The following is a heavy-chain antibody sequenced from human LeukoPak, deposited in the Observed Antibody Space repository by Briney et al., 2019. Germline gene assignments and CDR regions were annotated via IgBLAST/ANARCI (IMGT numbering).Heavy chain of an antibody. CDR3: ARDRHDAEFGY. V-gene: IGHV3-64*01. CDR2: ISSNGGST. J-gene: IGHJ4*02. CDR1: GFTFSSYA. Sequence: GGSLRLSCAASGFTFSSYAMHWVRQAPGKGLEYVSAISSNGGSTYYANSVKGRFTISRDNSKNTLYLQMGSLRAEDMAVYYCARDRHDAEFGYWGQGTLVTVSS.